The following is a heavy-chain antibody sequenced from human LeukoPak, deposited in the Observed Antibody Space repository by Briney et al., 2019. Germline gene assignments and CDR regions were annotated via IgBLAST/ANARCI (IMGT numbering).Heavy chain of an antibody. Sequence: GGSLRLSCAASGFAFSSYEMNWVRQAPGKGLEGVSYISSSGNTIHYADSVKGRFSISRDNAKNSLFLQMNSLRAEDTAVYYCARALRITMIGDYWGQGTLVTVSS. V-gene: IGHV3-48*03. J-gene: IGHJ4*02. D-gene: IGHD3-22*01. CDR3: ARALRITMIGDY. CDR2: ISSSGNTI. CDR1: GFAFSSYE.